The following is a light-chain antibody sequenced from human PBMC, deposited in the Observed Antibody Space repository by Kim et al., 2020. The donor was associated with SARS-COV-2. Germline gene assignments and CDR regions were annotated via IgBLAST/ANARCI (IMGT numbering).Light chain of an antibody. CDR2: GAS. J-gene: IGKJ4*01. Sequence: PGERAPLSCRASQGLGTNFAWYQHHPGQAPGRLSYGASTRATGIPARFSGAGSGTEFTLTISSLQSEDLAVYFCQQYNDWLSFGGGTKVDIK. CDR1: QGLGTN. V-gene: IGKV3-15*01. CDR3: QQYNDWLS.